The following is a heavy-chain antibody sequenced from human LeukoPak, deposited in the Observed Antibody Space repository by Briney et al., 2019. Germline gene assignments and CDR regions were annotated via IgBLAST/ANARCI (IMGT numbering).Heavy chain of an antibody. D-gene: IGHD1-1*01. V-gene: IGHV3-66*01. CDR1: GFXVSSNY. CDR3: ARTGTKTPYDY. CDR2: IYSGGST. J-gene: IGHJ4*02. Sequence: GGSLRLSCAASGFXVSSNYISWVRQAPGKGLEWVSVIYSGGSTYYADSVKGRFTISRDNSKNTLYLQMNSLRAEDTAVYYCARTGTKTPYDYWGQGTLVTVSS.